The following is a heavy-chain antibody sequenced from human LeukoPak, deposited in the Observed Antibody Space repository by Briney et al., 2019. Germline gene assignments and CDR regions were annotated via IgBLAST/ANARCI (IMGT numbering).Heavy chain of an antibody. Sequence: PGGSLRLSCAASGFTFSSYWMSWVRQAPGKGLEWVANIKQDGSEKYYVDSVKGRFTISRDNAKNSLYLQMNSLRAEDTAVYYCARHSGSGSYWGYFDYWGQGTLVTVSS. D-gene: IGHD3-10*01. J-gene: IGHJ4*02. CDR2: IKQDGSEK. CDR1: GFTFSSYW. CDR3: ARHSGSGSYWGYFDY. V-gene: IGHV3-7*01.